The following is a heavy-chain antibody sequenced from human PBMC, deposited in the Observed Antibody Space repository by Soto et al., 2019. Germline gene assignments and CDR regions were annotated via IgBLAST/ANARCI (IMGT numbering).Heavy chain of an antibody. CDR1: GYTFANSA. V-gene: IGHV1-3*01. CDR3: ARDNNWADY. CDR2: INAANGNT. Sequence: ASVKVSCKAAGYTFANSAMHWARQAPGQRLEWMGWINAANGNTKYSQRFQGRLTISRDTSASTAVMELSGLRYEDTAVYYCARDNNWADYWGQGTLVTVSS. D-gene: IGHD1-1*01. J-gene: IGHJ4*02.